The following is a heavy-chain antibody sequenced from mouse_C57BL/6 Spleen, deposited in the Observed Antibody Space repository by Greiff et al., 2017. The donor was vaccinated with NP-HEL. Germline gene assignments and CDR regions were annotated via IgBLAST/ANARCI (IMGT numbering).Heavy chain of an antibody. CDR1: GFTFNTYA. D-gene: IGHD1-1*01. Sequence: VQVVESGGGLVQPKGSLKLSCAASGFTFNTYAMHWVRQAPGKGLEWVARIRSKSSNYATYYADSVKDRFTISRDDSQSMLYLQMNNLKTEDTAMYYCVRDGYYYGSSPFDYWGQGTTLTVSS. V-gene: IGHV10-3*01. J-gene: IGHJ2*01. CDR2: IRSKSSNYAT. CDR3: VRDGYYYGSSPFDY.